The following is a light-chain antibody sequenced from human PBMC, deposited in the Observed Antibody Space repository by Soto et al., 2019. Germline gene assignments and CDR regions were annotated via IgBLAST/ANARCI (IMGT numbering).Light chain of an antibody. CDR1: SSNIGSNT. CDR3: AAWDDSLNGCV. CDR2: SNT. Sequence: QSVLIQPPSASGTPGQRVTISCSGSSSNIGSNTVNWYQQLPGTAPQLLIYSNTQRPSGVPDRFSGSKSGTSASLAISGLQSEDEADYYCAAWDDSLNGCVFGTGTKVTVL. V-gene: IGLV1-44*01. J-gene: IGLJ1*01.